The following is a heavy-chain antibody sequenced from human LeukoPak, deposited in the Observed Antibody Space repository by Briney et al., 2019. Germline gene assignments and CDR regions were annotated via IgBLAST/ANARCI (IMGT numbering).Heavy chain of an antibody. Sequence: PGGSLRLSCVASGLTFSSYWMSWVRQAPGKGLEWVANIKQDGSEKYYVDSVKGRFTISRDNAKNSLFLQMNSLRAEDTAVYYCARHESGIFAFWGQGTMVTVSS. CDR2: IKQDGSEK. J-gene: IGHJ3*01. CDR3: ARHESGIFAF. V-gene: IGHV3-7*01. D-gene: IGHD3-10*01. CDR1: GLTFSSYW.